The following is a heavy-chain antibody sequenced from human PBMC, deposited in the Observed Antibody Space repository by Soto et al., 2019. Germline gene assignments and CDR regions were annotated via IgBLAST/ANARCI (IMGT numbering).Heavy chain of an antibody. J-gene: IGHJ6*02. CDR2: ISYDGSNK. V-gene: IGHV3-30-3*01. Sequence: GGSLRLSCAASGFTFSSYAMHWVRQAPGKGLAWVAVISYDGSNKYYADSVKGRFTISRDNSKNTLYLQMNSLRAEDTAVYYCARELTRFDIVVVTPTYYNGRYAWGQGTTV. D-gene: IGHD2-21*02. CDR3: ARELTRFDIVVVTPTYYNGRYA. CDR1: GFTFSSYA.